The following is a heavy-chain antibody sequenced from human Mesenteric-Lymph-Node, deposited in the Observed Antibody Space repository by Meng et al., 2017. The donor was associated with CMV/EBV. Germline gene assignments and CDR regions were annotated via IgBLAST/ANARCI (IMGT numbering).Heavy chain of an antibody. J-gene: IGHJ5*02. CDR3: ARVEAAPNWFDP. CDR1: GASISRSSYY. D-gene: IGHD6-13*01. CDR2: IYYSGST. V-gene: IGHV4-39*07. Sequence: GPLRLSCTVSGASISRSSYYWGWIRQPPGKGLEWIGSIYYSGSTYYNPSLKSRVTISVDTSKNQFSLKLSSVTAADTAVYYCARVEAAPNWFDPWGQGTLVTVSS.